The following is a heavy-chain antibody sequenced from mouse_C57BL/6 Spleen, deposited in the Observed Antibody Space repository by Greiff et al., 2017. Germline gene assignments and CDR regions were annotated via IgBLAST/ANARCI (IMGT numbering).Heavy chain of an antibody. D-gene: IGHD2-2*01. J-gene: IGHJ2*01. Sequence: EVKVVESGGGLVQPKGSLKLSCAASGFSFNTYAMTWVRQAPGKGLEWVARISSKSNNYETSYAVSVKDRFTISRDDSVSSLYLQMNNLKTEDTAMYYCVRVGVTTDYWGQGTTLTVSS. V-gene: IGHV10-1*01. CDR3: VRVGVTTDY. CDR1: GFSFNTYA. CDR2: ISSKSNNYET.